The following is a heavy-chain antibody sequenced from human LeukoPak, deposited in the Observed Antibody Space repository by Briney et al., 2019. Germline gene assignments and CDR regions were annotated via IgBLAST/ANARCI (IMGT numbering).Heavy chain of an antibody. V-gene: IGHV3-7*01. Sequence: GGSLRLSCGTSGFTFSNYWMSWVRQAPGKGLEWVTNINLDGSEKYYVDSVRGRFTISKDNARNSLLLQMNNLRVEDTAVYYCARSIGCSGPKCYGVYYFDFWGQGALVTVSS. J-gene: IGHJ4*02. CDR2: INLDGSEK. CDR3: ARSIGCSGPKCYGVYYFDF. D-gene: IGHD2-2*01. CDR1: GFTFSNYW.